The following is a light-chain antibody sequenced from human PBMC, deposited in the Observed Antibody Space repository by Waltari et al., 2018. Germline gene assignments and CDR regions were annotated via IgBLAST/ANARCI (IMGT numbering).Light chain of an antibody. CDR3: CSYAGSYTVL. CDR2: DVF. J-gene: IGLJ2*01. V-gene: IGLV2-11*01. Sequence: QSALTQPRSVSGSPGQSVTFSCTGTSNDVGGYNHVSWYQQSPGKAPKPMIYDVFNRPSGFPDRFSGSQSGNTASLTISGLQADDEADYYCCSYAGSYTVLFGGGTKLTVL. CDR1: SNDVGGYNH.